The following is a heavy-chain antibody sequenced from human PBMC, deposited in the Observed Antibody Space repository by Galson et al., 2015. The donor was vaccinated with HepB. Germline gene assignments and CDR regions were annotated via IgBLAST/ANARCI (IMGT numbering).Heavy chain of an antibody. CDR3: ARPLDYLGAFDI. CDR2: IYSGGST. V-gene: IGHV3-53*01. CDR1: GFTVSSNY. Sequence: SLRLSCAASGFTVSSNYMSWVRQAPGKGLEWVSVIYSGGSTYYADSVKGRFTISRDNFKNTLYLQMNSLRAEDTAVYYCARPLDYLGAFDIWGQGTMVTVSS. D-gene: IGHD2/OR15-2a*01. J-gene: IGHJ3*02.